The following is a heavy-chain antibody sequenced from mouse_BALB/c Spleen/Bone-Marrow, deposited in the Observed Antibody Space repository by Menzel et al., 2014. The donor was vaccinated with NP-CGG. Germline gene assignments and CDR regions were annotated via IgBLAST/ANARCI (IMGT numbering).Heavy chain of an antibody. V-gene: IGHV4-1*02. CDR3: ARLGYYGYVDY. Sequence: VQLQQPGGGLVQPGGSLKLSCAASGFDFSRYWMSWVRQAPGKGLGWIGEINPDSSTINYTPSLKGKFIISRDNAKNTLYLQMSKVRSEDTALYYCARLGYYGYVDYWGQGTSVTVSS. CDR2: INPDSSTI. D-gene: IGHD2-2*01. CDR1: GFDFSRYW. J-gene: IGHJ4*01.